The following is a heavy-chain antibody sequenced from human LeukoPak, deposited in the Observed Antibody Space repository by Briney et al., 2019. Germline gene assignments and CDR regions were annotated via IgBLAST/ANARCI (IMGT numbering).Heavy chain of an antibody. V-gene: IGHV5-51*01. Sequence: GESLKISCKGSGYSFTSYWIGWVRQMPGKGLEWMRIIYPGDSDTRYSPSFHGQVTISADKSISTAYLQWSSLKASDTAVYYCARGSVDIVATIGYWGQGTLVTVSS. D-gene: IGHD5-12*01. J-gene: IGHJ4*02. CDR1: GYSFTSYW. CDR3: ARGSVDIVATIGY. CDR2: IYPGDSDT.